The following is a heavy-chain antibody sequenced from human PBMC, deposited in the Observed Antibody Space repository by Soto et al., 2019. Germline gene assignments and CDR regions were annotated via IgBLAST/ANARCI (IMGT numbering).Heavy chain of an antibody. CDR1: GGSISSGGYY. Sequence: PSETLSLTCTVSGGSISSGGYYWSWIRQHPGKGLEWIGYIYYSGSTYYNPSLKSRVTISVDTSKNQFSLKLSSVTAADTAVYYCARDRVREGFGEPKNYGMDVWGQGTTVTVS. D-gene: IGHD3-10*01. CDR3: ARDRVREGFGEPKNYGMDV. V-gene: IGHV4-31*03. J-gene: IGHJ6*02. CDR2: IYYSGST.